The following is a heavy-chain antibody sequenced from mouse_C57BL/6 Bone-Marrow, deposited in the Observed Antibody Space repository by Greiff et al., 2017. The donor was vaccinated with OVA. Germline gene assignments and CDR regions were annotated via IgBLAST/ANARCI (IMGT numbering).Heavy chain of an antibody. D-gene: IGHD1-1*01. V-gene: IGHV3-6*01. CDR3: ARPLLLRFPMDY. J-gene: IGHJ4*01. CDR2: ISYDGSN. CDR1: GYSITSGYY. Sequence: EVQLVESGPGLVKPSQSLSLTCSVTGYSITSGYYWNWIRQFPGNKLEWMGYISYDGSNNYNPSLKNRISITRDTSKNPFYLKLNSVTTEDTATYYCARPLLLRFPMDYWGQGTSVTVSS.